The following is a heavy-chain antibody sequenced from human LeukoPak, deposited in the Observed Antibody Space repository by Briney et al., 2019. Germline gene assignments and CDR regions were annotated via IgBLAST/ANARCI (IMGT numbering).Heavy chain of an antibody. CDR3: ARDFGYDFWRVYSGFDI. D-gene: IGHD3-3*01. J-gene: IGHJ3*02. CDR2: IYTTGSS. Sequence: SDTLSLTCSVSGGSMNSYYWSWIRQPAGERLEGIRRIYTTGSSNYNTSLKSRVTMSGDTSNNQFSLKMRSVTAADTAVYYCARDFGYDFWRVYSGFDIWGQGTMVTVSS. V-gene: IGHV4-4*07. CDR1: GGSMNSYY.